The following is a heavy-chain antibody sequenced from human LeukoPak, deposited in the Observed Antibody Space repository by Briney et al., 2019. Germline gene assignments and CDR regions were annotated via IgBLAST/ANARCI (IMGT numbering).Heavy chain of an antibody. CDR2: IWYDGSNK. D-gene: IGHD1-26*01. CDR3: ARGGVVGATLGWFDP. J-gene: IGHJ5*02. V-gene: IGHV3-33*01. CDR1: GFTFSSYG. Sequence: GGSLRLSCAASGFTFSSYGMHWVRQAPGKGLEWVGGIWYDGSNKYYADSVKGRFTISRDNSKNTLYLQMNSLRAEDTAVYYCARGGVVGATLGWFDPWGQGTLVTVSS.